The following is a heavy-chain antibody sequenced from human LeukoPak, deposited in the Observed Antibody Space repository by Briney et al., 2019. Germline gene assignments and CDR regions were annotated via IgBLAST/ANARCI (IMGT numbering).Heavy chain of an antibody. Sequence: PSETLSLTCTVSGGSISSYYWSWIRQPAGKGLDWIGRIYTSGSTNYNPSLKSRVTMSVDTSRNQFSLKLSSVTAADTAVYYCARDLRYCSGGSCYSNWFDPWGQGTLVTVSS. CDR1: GGSISSYY. CDR3: ARDLRYCSGGSCYSNWFDP. D-gene: IGHD2-15*01. V-gene: IGHV4-4*07. CDR2: IYTSGST. J-gene: IGHJ5*02.